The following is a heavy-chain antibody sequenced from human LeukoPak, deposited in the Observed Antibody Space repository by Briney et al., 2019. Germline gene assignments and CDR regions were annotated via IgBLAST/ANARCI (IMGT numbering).Heavy chain of an antibody. CDR1: GGSISNYY. V-gene: IGHV4-4*07. J-gene: IGHJ4*02. D-gene: IGHD6-19*01. Sequence: PSETLSLTCTVSGGSISNYYWSWIRQPAGKGLEWIGRIYASGSTNYNPSLKSRVTMSVDTSKNQLSLKLSSVTAADTAVYYCARAGSRGWYVFDNWGQGTVVTVSS. CDR2: IYASGST. CDR3: ARAGSRGWYVFDN.